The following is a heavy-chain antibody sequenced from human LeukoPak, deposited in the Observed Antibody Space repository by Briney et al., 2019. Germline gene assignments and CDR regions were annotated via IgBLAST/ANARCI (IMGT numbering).Heavy chain of an antibody. Sequence: PGGSLRLSCAASGFTFSNYGMHWVRQAPGKGLEWVALIWFDGRNKFHADSVKGRFTISRDNSKNTLFLRMNSLRAEDTAVYYCAREWGPIAVSGGPGYWGQGALVTVSS. CDR3: AREWGPIAVSGGPGY. CDR2: IWFDGRNK. V-gene: IGHV3-33*01. J-gene: IGHJ4*02. D-gene: IGHD6-19*01. CDR1: GFTFSNYG.